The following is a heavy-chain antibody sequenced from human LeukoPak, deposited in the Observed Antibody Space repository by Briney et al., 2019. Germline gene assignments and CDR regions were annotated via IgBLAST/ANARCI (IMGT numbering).Heavy chain of an antibody. D-gene: IGHD2-2*01. CDR3: ARDDSDCSSTSCYPGNNWFDP. J-gene: IGHJ5*02. V-gene: IGHV4-59*01. CDR2: IHDSGST. Sequence: SETLSLTCSVSGVSISTYFWSWIRQPPGKGLEWIGYIHDSGSTNYNPSLKSRVTISVDTSKNQFSLKLSSVTAADTAVYYCARDDSDCSSTSCYPGNNWFDPWGQGTLVTVSS. CDR1: GVSISTYF.